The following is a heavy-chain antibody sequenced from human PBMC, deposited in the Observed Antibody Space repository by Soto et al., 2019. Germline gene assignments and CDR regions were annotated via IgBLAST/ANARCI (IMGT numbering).Heavy chain of an antibody. CDR2: ISSSGSTI. V-gene: IGHV3-11*01. D-gene: IGHD3-9*01. CDR1: GFTFSDYY. J-gene: IGHJ4*02. CDR3: ARPPWGDFWSGYMNYDILTGYYWYYFDY. Sequence: GGSLRLSCAASGFTFSDYYMSWIRQAPGKGLEWVSYISSSGSTIYYADSVKGRFTISRDNAKNSLYLQMNSLRAEDTAVYYCARPPWGDFWSGYMNYDILTGYYWYYFDYWGQGTLVTVSS.